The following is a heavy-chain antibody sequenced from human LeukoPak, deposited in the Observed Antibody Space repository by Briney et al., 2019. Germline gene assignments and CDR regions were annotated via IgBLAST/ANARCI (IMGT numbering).Heavy chain of an antibody. Sequence: GESLKISCQGSGYSFTTYWIGWVRQMPGKGLEWMGIIYPGDSDTRYSPSFQGQVTISADKSISTAYLQWSSLQASDTAMYYCARQDCSGGSCSHDYWGQGTLVTVSS. J-gene: IGHJ4*02. CDR1: GYSFTTYW. CDR2: IYPGDSDT. CDR3: ARQDCSGGSCSHDY. V-gene: IGHV5-51*01. D-gene: IGHD2-15*01.